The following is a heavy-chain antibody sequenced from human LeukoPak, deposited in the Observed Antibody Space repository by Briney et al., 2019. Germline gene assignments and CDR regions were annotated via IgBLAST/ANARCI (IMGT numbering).Heavy chain of an antibody. D-gene: IGHD3-22*01. CDR2: IYITGTT. J-gene: IGHJ6*03. CDR3: ARLKFYDSTGYNQGYYMDV. CDR1: GGSTINYY. V-gene: IGHV4-4*07. Sequence: NPAETLSLTCTVSGGSTINYYWSWIRQSAGKGLEWVGRIYITGTTDYNPSLKSRLTMSIDTSKTQFPLNLRSVTAADTAVYYCARLKFYDSTGYNQGYYMDVWGKGLTVTVSS.